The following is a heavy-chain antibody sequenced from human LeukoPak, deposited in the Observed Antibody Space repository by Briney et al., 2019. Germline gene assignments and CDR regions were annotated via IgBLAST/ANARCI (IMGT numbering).Heavy chain of an antibody. CDR1: GVTFSSYS. CDR3: ARDATHDAFDI. D-gene: IGHD2-15*01. V-gene: IGHV3-21*01. J-gene: IGHJ3*02. Sequence: GGSLRLSCAASGVTFSSYSMNWVRQAPGKGLEWVSSISSSSYIYYADSVKGRFTISRDNAKNSLYLQMNSLRAEDTAVYYCARDATHDAFDIWGQGTMVTVSS. CDR2: ISSSSYI.